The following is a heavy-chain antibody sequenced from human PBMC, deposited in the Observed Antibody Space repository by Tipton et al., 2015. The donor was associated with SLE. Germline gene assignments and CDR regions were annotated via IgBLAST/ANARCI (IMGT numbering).Heavy chain of an antibody. CDR3: ASHSTHCCSSTSCYFDY. V-gene: IGHV4-31*03. CDR1: GGSISSYY. Sequence: TLSLTCTVSGGSISSYYWSWIRQHPGKGLEWIGYIYYSGSTYYNPSLKSRVTISVDTSKNQFSLKLSSVTAADTAVYYCASHSTHCCSSTSCYFDYWGQGPLVTVSS. J-gene: IGHJ4*02. D-gene: IGHD2-2*01. CDR2: IYYSGST.